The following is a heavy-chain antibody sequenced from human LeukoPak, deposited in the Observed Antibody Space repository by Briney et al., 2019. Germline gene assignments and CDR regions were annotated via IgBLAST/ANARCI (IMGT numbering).Heavy chain of an antibody. Sequence: SETPSLTCTVSGGSTSSSSYYRGWIRQPPGKGLEWIGSIYYSGSTFYNPSLKSRVTISVDTSKNQFSLKLSSVTAADTAVYYCARHARARHYDSSGYCPDYWGQGTLVTVSS. J-gene: IGHJ4*02. CDR2: IYYSGST. D-gene: IGHD3-22*01. V-gene: IGHV4-39*01. CDR3: ARHARARHYDSSGYCPDY. CDR1: GGSTSSSSYY.